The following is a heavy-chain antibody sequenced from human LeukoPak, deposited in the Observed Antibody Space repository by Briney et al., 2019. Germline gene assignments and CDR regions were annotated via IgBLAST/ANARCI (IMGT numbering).Heavy chain of an antibody. V-gene: IGHV4-39*02. CDR2: ICSGGNL. CDR1: GGSISSSYY. Sequence: SETLSLTCTVSGGSISSSYYWGWIRQPPGKGLEWIGSICSGGNLCSNPSLESRVTISVDSSRSHFFLHLTSAAAADTAVYFCARDGPWKSDYWGQGTLVTVSS. D-gene: IGHD1-1*01. CDR3: ARDGPWKSDY. J-gene: IGHJ4*02.